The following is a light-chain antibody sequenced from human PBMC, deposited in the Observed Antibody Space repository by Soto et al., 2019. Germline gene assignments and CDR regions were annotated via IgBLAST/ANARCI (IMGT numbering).Light chain of an antibody. CDR3: SSCAGSNNPYV. CDR2: EVS. V-gene: IGLV2-8*01. CDR1: SSDVGGCKF. J-gene: IGLJ1*01. Sequence: QSALTQPPSASGSPGQSVTISCTGTSSDVGGCKFVSWYQQYPGKAPKLIIYEVSKRPSGVPDRFSGSKSGNTASLTVSGLRAEDGADYYCSSCAGSNNPYVFGTGTKVTVL.